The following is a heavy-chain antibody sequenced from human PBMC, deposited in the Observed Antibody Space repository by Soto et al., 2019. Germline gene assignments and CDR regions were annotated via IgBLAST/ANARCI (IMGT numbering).Heavy chain of an antibody. J-gene: IGHJ5*02. CDR1: GFTFSSYA. CDR2: ISGSGGST. V-gene: IGHV3-23*01. D-gene: IGHD6-19*01. CDR3: AKDRNGGYPRPVNWFDA. Sequence: EVQLLESGGGLVQPGGSLRLSCAASGFTFSSYAMSWVRQAPGKGLEWVSVISGSGGSTYYADSVKGRFTISRDNSKNAVYLQMDSLRAGEAAVYYCAKDRNGGYPRPVNWFDAWGQGTRVTVSS.